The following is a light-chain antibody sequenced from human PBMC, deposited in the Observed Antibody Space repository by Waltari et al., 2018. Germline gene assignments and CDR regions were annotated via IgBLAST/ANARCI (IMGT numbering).Light chain of an antibody. J-gene: IGLJ2*01. CDR2: EVS. Sequence: QSALTQPPSASGSPGQSVTISCTGTSSAVGGYNYVSWYQQHPGKAPKLMIYEVSNRPSGFPDRFSGSKSGNTASLTVSGLQAEDEADYYCSSYAGSNNLVFGGGTKLTVL. V-gene: IGLV2-8*01. CDR3: SSYAGSNNLV. CDR1: SSAVGGYNY.